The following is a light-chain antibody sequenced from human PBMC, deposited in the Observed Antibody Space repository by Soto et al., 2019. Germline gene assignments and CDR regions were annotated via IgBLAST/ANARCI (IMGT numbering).Light chain of an antibody. CDR3: QKRSNWPPLT. J-gene: IGKJ4*01. V-gene: IGKV3-11*01. CDR2: DAS. CDR1: QSVSSY. Sequence: EIVLTQSPATLSLSPGERATLSCRASQSVSSYLAWYQQKPGQAPRLLIYDASNRATGIPARFSGSGSGTDFTLTISSLEPEDCAVYYCQKRSNWPPLTFGGGTKVEIK.